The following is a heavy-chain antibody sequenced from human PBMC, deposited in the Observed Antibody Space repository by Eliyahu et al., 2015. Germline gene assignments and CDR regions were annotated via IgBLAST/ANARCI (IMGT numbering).Heavy chain of an antibody. CDR3: ARLSDCSGGSCYSESAFDI. CDR2: IYPGDSDT. Sequence: EVQLVQSGAEVKKPGESLKISCKGSGYSFTSYWIGWVRQMPGKGLEWMGIIYPGDSDTRYSPSFQGQVTISADKSISTAYLQWSSLKASDTAMYYCARLSDCSGGSCYSESAFDIWGQGTMVTVSS. CDR1: GYSFTSYW. V-gene: IGHV5-51*01. J-gene: IGHJ3*02. D-gene: IGHD2-15*01.